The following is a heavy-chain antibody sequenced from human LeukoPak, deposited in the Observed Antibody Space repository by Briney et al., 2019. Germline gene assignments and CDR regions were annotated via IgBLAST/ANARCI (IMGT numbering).Heavy chain of an antibody. V-gene: IGHV1-2*02. CDR2: INPNSGAT. CDR3: ARVHCTSSAALDY. D-gene: IGHD2-2*01. Sequence: ASVKASCKASGYTFTGYYMHWVRQAPGQGLEWMGGINPNSGATNYAQKFQGRVTMTSDTSISTAYMELSRLRSDDTAVYYCARVHCTSSAALDYWGQGTLVTVSS. J-gene: IGHJ4*02. CDR1: GYTFTGYY.